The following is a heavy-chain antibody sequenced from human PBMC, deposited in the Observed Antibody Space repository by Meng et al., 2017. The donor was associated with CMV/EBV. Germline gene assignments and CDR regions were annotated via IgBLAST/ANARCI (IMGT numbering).Heavy chain of an antibody. J-gene: IGHJ4*02. CDR1: GESFSGYY. V-gene: IGHV4-34*01. CDR3: ARSGAPPKYYFDY. CDR2: INHSGST. D-gene: IGHD3-10*01. Sequence: VLLQEWGAGLLKPSEPSSLTCAVYGESFSGYYWSWIRQPPGKGLEWIGEINHSGSTNYNPSLKSRVTISVDTSKNQFSLKLSSVTAADTAVYYCARSGAPPKYYFDYWGQGTLVTVSS.